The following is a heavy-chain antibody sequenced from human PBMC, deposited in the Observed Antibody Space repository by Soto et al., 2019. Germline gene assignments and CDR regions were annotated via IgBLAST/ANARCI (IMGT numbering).Heavy chain of an antibody. CDR3: VRDYYDTSGYPNTFDM. J-gene: IGHJ3*02. CDR1: GFTLSRHT. D-gene: IGHD3-22*01. V-gene: IGHV3-21*01. Sequence: GGSLRLSCAASGFTLSRHTMNWVRQAPGKGLEWVSFIGSRTSDIYYADSVKGRFTISRDNAKNSLYLDLTRLRAEDTAVYFCVRDYYDTSGYPNTFDMWGQGTMATVSS. CDR2: IGSRTSDI.